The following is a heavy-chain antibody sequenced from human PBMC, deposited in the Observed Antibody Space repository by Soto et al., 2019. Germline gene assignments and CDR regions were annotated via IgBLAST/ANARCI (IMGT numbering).Heavy chain of an antibody. CDR1: GFTFSSYS. V-gene: IGHV3-48*01. D-gene: IGHD2-15*01. Sequence: GGSLRLSCAASGFTFSSYSMNWVRQAPGKGLEWVSYISSSSTIYYADSVKGRFTISRDNAKNSLYLQMNSLRAEDTAVYYCARDQYCSGGSCYPGFYYYYYMDVWGKGTTVTVSS. J-gene: IGHJ6*03. CDR3: ARDQYCSGGSCYPGFYYYYYMDV. CDR2: ISSSSTI.